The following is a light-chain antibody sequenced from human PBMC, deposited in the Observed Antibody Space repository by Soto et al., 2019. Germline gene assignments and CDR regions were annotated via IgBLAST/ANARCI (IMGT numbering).Light chain of an antibody. CDR1: QSVSSSY. V-gene: IGKV3-20*01. CDR2: AAS. CDR3: QQYGSSPM. Sequence: EILLTQAPGTLSLSPGERATLSCRASQSVSSSYLAWYQQKPGQAPRLLIYAASSRATGIPDRFSGSGSGTDYTLTLSRLEPEDCAVYYCQQYGSSPMFGQGTKVDIK. J-gene: IGKJ1*01.